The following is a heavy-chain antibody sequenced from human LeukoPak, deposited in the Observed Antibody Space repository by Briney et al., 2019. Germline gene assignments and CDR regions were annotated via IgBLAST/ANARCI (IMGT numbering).Heavy chain of an antibody. D-gene: IGHD3-16*01. CDR3: VREVAASGLGYFDY. J-gene: IGHJ4*02. V-gene: IGHV3-53*01. CDR2: IYYGGST. CDR1: GFTVSNNY. Sequence: AGSLTLSCTASGFTVSNNYMSWVRQAPGKGLEWVSLIYYGGSTYYTPSVKGRFTISRDNSQNTLYLHLNSLTAEDTAVYYCVREVAASGLGYFDYWGQGTLVTVSS.